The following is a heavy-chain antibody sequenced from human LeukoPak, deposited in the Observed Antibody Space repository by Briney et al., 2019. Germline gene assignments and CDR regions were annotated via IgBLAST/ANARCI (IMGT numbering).Heavy chain of an antibody. J-gene: IGHJ4*02. Sequence: PGGSLRLSCAASGFTFSRFGMHWVRQAPGKGLEWVSAISGSGGSTYYADPVKGRFTISRDNSKNTLYLQMNSLRAEDTAVYYCAKHFLTPLVGDYWGQGTLVTVSS. V-gene: IGHV3-23*01. D-gene: IGHD4-23*01. CDR2: ISGSGGST. CDR3: AKHFLTPLVGDY. CDR1: GFTFSRFG.